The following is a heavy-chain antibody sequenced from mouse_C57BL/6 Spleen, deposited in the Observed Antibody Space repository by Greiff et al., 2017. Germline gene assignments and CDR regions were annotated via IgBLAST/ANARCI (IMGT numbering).Heavy chain of an antibody. J-gene: IGHJ3*01. CDR3: ARVYGYDGWCAY. CDR2: IDPSDSYT. CDR1: GYTFTSYW. V-gene: IGHV1-69*01. D-gene: IGHD2-2*01. Sequence: QVQLQQPGAELVMPGASVKLSCKASGYTFTSYWMHWVKQRPGQGLEWIGEIDPSDSYTNYNQKFKGKSTLTVDKSSSTAYMQVSSLTSEDSAVYYCARVYGYDGWCAYWGQGTLVTVSA.